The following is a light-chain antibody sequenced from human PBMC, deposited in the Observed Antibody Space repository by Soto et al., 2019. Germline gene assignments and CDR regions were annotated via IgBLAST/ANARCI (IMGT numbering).Light chain of an antibody. V-gene: IGKV3-20*01. CDR1: QSFSITY. CDR2: YAY. Sequence: EIVLTQSPGTLSLSPGQRATLSCRPSQSFSITYLPWYQQKPGQAPRLLIYYAYSRATGIPDRFSGSGSGTDFTLTISRLESEDFAVYYCQHYGSSRAFGQGTKVDIK. CDR3: QHYGSSRA. J-gene: IGKJ1*01.